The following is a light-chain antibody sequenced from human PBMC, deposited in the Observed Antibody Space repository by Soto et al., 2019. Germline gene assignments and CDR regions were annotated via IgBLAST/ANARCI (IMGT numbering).Light chain of an antibody. CDR2: GAS. Sequence: EIVLTQSPGTLSLSPGERATLSCRASQSITNNYLAWYQQKQGRGHRLLVYGASSRATGVTDRFSGSGSGTDFTLTIRRLEPEDFAMYYCQQYGYLVTFGGGTKVDI. V-gene: IGKV3-20*01. J-gene: IGKJ4*01. CDR3: QQYGYLVT. CDR1: QSITNNY.